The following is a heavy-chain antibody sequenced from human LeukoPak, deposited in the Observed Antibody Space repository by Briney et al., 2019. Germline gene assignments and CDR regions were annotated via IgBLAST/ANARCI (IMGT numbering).Heavy chain of an antibody. J-gene: IGHJ6*04. CDR1: GGTFSSYA. CDR3: ARDLEYQPGGMDI. Sequence: SVKVSCKASGGTFSSYAISWVRQAPGQGLEWMGGITPIFGTANYAQKFQGRVTITADESTSTAYMELSSLRSEDTAVYYCARDLEYQPGGMDIWGKGTTVTVSS. D-gene: IGHD2-2*01. V-gene: IGHV1-69*01. CDR2: ITPIFGTA.